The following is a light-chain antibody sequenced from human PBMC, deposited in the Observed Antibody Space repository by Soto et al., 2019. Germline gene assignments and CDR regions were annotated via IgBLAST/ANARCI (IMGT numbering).Light chain of an antibody. V-gene: IGKV3-20*01. Sequence: EIVLTQSPGTLSLSPGERVTLSCRASQNVYINSLAWYQQKPGQTPRLLIYGASTRAAAVPARFSGSGSGTDFALSIDGLEPEDFAIYYCQQYGVSPLTFGPGTRVD. CDR1: QNVYINS. J-gene: IGKJ3*01. CDR2: GAS. CDR3: QQYGVSPLT.